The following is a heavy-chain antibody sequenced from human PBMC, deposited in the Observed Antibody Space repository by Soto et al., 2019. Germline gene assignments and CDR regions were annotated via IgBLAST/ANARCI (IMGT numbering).Heavy chain of an antibody. V-gene: IGHV3-74*01. CDR2: INSDGSST. Sequence: GGSLRLXCAASGFTFSSYWMHWVRQAPGKGLVWVSRINSDGSSTSYADSVKGRFTISRDNAKNTLYLQMNSLRAEDTAVYYCARVAATRGYSWNWFDPWGQGTPVTVSS. J-gene: IGHJ5*02. CDR1: GFTFSSYW. D-gene: IGHD5-18*01. CDR3: ARVAATRGYSWNWFDP.